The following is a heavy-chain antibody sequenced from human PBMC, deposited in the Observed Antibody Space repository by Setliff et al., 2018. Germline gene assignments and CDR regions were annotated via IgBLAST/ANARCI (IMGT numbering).Heavy chain of an antibody. CDR3: ARGRAGHSGH. J-gene: IGHJ4*02. D-gene: IGHD6-19*01. CDR1: GGSISSGGYY. CDR2: IYYSGSTS. Sequence: SETLSLTCTVSGGSISSGGYYWSWIRQHPGRGLEWIGYIYYSGSTSYYNPSLKSRVTISVDRSKNQFSLKLSSVTAADTAVYYCARGRAGHSGHWGQGTLVTVSS. V-gene: IGHV4-31*03.